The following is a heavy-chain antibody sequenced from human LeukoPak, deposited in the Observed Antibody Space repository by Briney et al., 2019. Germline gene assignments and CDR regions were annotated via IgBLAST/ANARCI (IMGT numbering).Heavy chain of an antibody. V-gene: IGHV1-46*01. Sequence: ASVKVSCKPFGYTFTSYYIHWVRQAPGQGLEWMGIINPRGDYTTYAQNFQGRVTMTRDTSTSTIYMELSSLRSEDTAVYYCARRVPYGSGSYYNPLGYWGQGTLVTVSS. CDR1: GYTFTSYY. CDR3: ARRVPYGSGSYYNPLGY. D-gene: IGHD3-10*01. J-gene: IGHJ4*02. CDR2: INPRGDYT.